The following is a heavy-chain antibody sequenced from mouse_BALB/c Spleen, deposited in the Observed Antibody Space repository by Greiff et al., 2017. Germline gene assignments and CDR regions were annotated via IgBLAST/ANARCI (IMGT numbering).Heavy chain of an antibody. V-gene: IGHV5-4*02. Sequence: EVKLVESGGGLVKPGGSLKLSCAASGFTFSDYYMYWVRQTPEKRLEWVATISDGGSYTYYPDSVKGRFTISRDNAKNNLYLQMSSLKSEDTAMYYCARDQTTASYYAMDYWGQGTSVTVSS. CDR2: ISDGGSYT. CDR1: GFTFSDYY. CDR3: ARDQTTASYYAMDY. D-gene: IGHD1-2*01. J-gene: IGHJ4*01.